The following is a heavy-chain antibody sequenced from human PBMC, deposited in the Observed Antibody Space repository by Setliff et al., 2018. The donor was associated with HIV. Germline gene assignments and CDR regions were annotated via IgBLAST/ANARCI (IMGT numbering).Heavy chain of an antibody. Sequence: ASVKVSCKPSSYTFTSYHIRWVRQAPGQGLEWMGWINSNNGGTKYAQNFQGRVTMTRDTSITTAYMELSSLISDDTAVYYCAREERYYGGKGALDYWGQGMLVTVSS. J-gene: IGHJ4*02. CDR2: INSNNGGT. CDR1: SYTFTSYH. V-gene: IGHV1-2*02. D-gene: IGHD3-10*01. CDR3: AREERYYGGKGALDY.